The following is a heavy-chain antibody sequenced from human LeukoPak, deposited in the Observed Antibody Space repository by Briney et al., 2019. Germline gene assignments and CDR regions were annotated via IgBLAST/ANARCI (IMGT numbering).Heavy chain of an antibody. CDR1: GFTFRNYA. CDR3: AKAQSYGYSDY. CDR2: ISGSGDST. D-gene: IGHD3-16*01. Sequence: GGSLRLSCAASGFTFRNYAMSWVRQAPGKWLEWVSAISGSGDSTYYVDSVKGRFTISRDNSKNTLYLQMNSLKAEDTAIYYCAKAQSYGYSDYWGQGTLVAVSS. V-gene: IGHV3-23*01. J-gene: IGHJ4*02.